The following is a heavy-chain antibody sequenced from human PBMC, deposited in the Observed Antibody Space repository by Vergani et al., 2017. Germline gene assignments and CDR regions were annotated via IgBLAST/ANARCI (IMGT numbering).Heavy chain of an antibody. CDR2: INHSGST. J-gene: IGHJ4*02. V-gene: IGHV4-34*01. Sequence: QVQLQQWGAGLLKPSETLSLTCAVYGGSFSGYYWSWIRQPPGKGLEWIGEINHSGSTNYNPSLKSRVTISVDTSKNQFSLKLSSVTAADTAVYYCARDLYDSSGYYHDYWGQGTLVTVSS. CDR3: ARDLYDSSGYYHDY. D-gene: IGHD3-22*01. CDR1: GGSFSGYY.